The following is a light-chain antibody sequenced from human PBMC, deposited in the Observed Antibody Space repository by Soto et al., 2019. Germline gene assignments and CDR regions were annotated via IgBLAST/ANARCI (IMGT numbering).Light chain of an antibody. J-gene: IGKJ4*01. CDR3: QHYDNWPFT. Sequence: EIVMTQSPATLSVSPGDGATLSCRASQGIGSTLAWYQQKPGQTPRLLIYGASTSATGVPARFSGSASGTEFSLTITSLQSEDFAVYYCQHYDNWPFTFGGGTKVESK. V-gene: IGKV3-15*01. CDR1: QGIGST. CDR2: GAS.